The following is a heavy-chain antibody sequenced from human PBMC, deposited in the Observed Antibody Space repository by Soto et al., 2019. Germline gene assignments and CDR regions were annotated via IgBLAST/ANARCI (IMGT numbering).Heavy chain of an antibody. V-gene: IGHV3-30*04. D-gene: IGHD4-17*01. CDR1: GFTFSNYA. CDR3: ARDVNYGDYFSYAFDI. J-gene: IGHJ3*02. Sequence: QVQLVESGGGVVQPGRSLRLSCAASGFTFSNYATHWVRQAPGKGLEWVAVISYDGRSKYYADSVKGRFTISRDNSKNXLYLQMNSLGAEDTAVYYCARDVNYGDYFSYAFDIWGQGTMVTVSS. CDR2: ISYDGRSK.